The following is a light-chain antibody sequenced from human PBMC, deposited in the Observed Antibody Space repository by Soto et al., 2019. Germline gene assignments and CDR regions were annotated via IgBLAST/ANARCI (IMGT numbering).Light chain of an antibody. CDR2: DAY. Sequence: EVVLTQSPVTLSLSPGEIATLSCRASQSFRGLLAWYQQKPGQAPRLLIYDAYNRATGIPPRFSGSGSGTDFTLTISSLEPEDFAVYYCQQRSNWPITFGQGTRLEIK. J-gene: IGKJ5*01. CDR1: QSFRGL. CDR3: QQRSNWPIT. V-gene: IGKV3-11*01.